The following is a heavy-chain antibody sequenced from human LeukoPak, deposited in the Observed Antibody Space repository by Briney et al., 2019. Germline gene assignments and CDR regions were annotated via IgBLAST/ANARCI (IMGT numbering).Heavy chain of an antibody. V-gene: IGHV4-34*01. CDR2: ITHSGST. CDR3: ARVMTYYFGEGSYGHLSVPGTIDY. D-gene: IGHD3-10*01. J-gene: IGHJ4*02. CDR1: GESFSGYY. Sequence: SETLSLTCAVYGESFSGYYWTWIRQPPGKGLEWIGEITHSGSTNYTPSLKSRVTISVDTSKNQFSLKLSSVTAPDTAVYYCARVMTYYFGEGSYGHLSVPGTIDYWGQGTLVTVCS.